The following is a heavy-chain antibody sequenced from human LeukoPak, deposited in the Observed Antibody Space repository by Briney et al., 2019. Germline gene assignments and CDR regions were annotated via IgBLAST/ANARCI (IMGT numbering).Heavy chain of an antibody. V-gene: IGHV3-23*01. J-gene: IGHJ5*02. CDR3: ARILDHYDFPTTWFDP. CDR2: ISSSGGIT. CDR1: GFTFSNYG. Sequence: QSGGSLRLSCAASGFTFSNYGMTWIRQAPGKGLECVSAISSSGGITYYADSVKGRFTISRDNSKNTLYLEMNSLRGEDTAVYYCARILDHYDFPTTWFDPWGQGPLVTVSP. D-gene: IGHD3/OR15-3a*01.